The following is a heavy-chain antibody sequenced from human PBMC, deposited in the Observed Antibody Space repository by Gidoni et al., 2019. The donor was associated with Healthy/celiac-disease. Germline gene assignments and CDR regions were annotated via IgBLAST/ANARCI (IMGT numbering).Heavy chain of an antibody. CDR1: GFTFSGSA. CDR2: IRSKANSYAT. J-gene: IGHJ5*02. CDR3: TRLRGERGGSLTFDP. D-gene: IGHD3-10*01. V-gene: IGHV3-73*02. Sequence: EVQLVESGGGLVQPGGSLKLSCAASGFTFSGSARPWVRQASGKGLEWVGRIRSKANSYATAYAASVKGRFTISRDDSKNTAYLQMNSLKTEDTAVYYCTRLRGERGGSLTFDPWGQGTLVTVSS.